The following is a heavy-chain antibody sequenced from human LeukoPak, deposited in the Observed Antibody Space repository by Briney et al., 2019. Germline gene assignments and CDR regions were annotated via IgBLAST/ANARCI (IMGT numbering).Heavy chain of an antibody. J-gene: IGHJ3*02. CDR1: GGSISSYY. V-gene: IGHV4-4*07. CDR3: ARPSTLPYFDILAGYYLDAFDI. D-gene: IGHD3-9*01. CDR2: IYTSGST. Sequence: SETLSLTCTVSGGSISSYYWSWIRQPAGKGLEWVGCIYTSGSTNYNPSLKSRVTMSGDTSKNQFSLKLSSLTAADSALYFCARPSTLPYFDILAGYYLDAFDIWGQGTVVTVSS.